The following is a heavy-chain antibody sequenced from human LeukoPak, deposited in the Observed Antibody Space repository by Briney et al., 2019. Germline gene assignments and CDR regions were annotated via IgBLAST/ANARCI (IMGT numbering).Heavy chain of an antibody. D-gene: IGHD2-2*02. V-gene: IGHV3-13*01. Sequence: GGSLRLSCAASGFTFSGYAIHWVRQATGKGLEWVSAIGTAGDTYYPGFVKGRFTISRENGKNSLYLQMNSLRAGDTAIYYCARYTNDAFDIWGQGTMVTVSS. CDR1: GFTFSGYA. CDR3: ARYTNDAFDI. CDR2: IGTAGDT. J-gene: IGHJ3*02.